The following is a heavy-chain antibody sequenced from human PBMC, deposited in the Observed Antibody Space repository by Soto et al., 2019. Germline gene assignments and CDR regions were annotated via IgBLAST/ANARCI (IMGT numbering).Heavy chain of an antibody. CDR3: ATTVTTSGWFDP. Sequence: SETLSLTCAVYGGSFSGYYWSWIRQPPGKGLEWIGEINHSGSTNYNPSLKSRVTISVDTSKNQFSLKLSSVTAADTAVYYCATTVTTSGWFDPWGQGTLVTVS. CDR2: INHSGST. J-gene: IGHJ5*02. D-gene: IGHD4-17*01. CDR1: GGSFSGYY. V-gene: IGHV4-34*01.